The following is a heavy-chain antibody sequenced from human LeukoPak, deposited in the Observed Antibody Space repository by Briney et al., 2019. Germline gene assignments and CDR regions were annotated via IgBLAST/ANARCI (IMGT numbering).Heavy chain of an antibody. J-gene: IGHJ3*02. CDR2: IYHSVST. CDR3: ARVTQQQLTDAFNI. Sequence: SETLSLTCTVSGYSINRGYYWGWIRQPPGMGLEWIGSIYHSVSTYYNPSLKTRVTISVDTSKNQFFLKLSSVTAADTAVYYCARVTQQQLTDAFNIWGQGTMVTVSS. CDR1: GYSINRGYY. D-gene: IGHD6-13*01. V-gene: IGHV4-38-2*02.